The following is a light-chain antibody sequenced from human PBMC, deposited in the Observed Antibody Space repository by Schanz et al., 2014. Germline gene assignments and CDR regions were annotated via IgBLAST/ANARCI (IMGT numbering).Light chain of an antibody. Sequence: DIQMTQSPSTLSASVGDRVTITCRASQSISSWLAWYQQKPGKAPKLLIYDASSLESGVPSRFSGSGSGTDFTLTISSLQPEDFATYYCQQSYRTPPTFGQRTKVEIK. V-gene: IGKV1-5*01. CDR2: DAS. J-gene: IGKJ1*01. CDR3: QQSYRTPPT. CDR1: QSISSW.